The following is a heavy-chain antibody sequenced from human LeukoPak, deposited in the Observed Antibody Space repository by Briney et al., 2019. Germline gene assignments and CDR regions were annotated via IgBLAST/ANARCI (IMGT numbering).Heavy chain of an antibody. CDR1: GFTFSSYA. V-gene: IGHV3-23*01. D-gene: IGHD3-22*01. Sequence: GGSLRLSCAASGFTFSSYAMSWVRQAPGKGLEWVSAISGSGGSTYYADSVKGRFTISRDNSKNTLYLQMNSLRAEDTAVYYCAKVPSRVVVVITTVDYWGQGTLVTVSS. CDR3: AKVPSRVVVVITTVDY. CDR2: ISGSGGST. J-gene: IGHJ4*02.